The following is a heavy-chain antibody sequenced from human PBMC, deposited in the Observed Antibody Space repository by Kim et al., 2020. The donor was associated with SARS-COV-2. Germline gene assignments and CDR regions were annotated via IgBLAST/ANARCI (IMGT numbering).Heavy chain of an antibody. V-gene: IGHV1-8*01. Sequence: ASVKVSCKASGYSFTFYEINWVRQAPGQGLEWVGWMHPNSGNTDYAQKFQGRVTMTRNTSISTAYLELSSLRSDDRAVYYCARGRGLRYFDWYNDYWGQGSLVTVSS. CDR2: MHPNSGNT. CDR3: ARGRGLRYFDWYNDY. CDR1: GYSFTFYE. J-gene: IGHJ4*02. D-gene: IGHD3-9*01.